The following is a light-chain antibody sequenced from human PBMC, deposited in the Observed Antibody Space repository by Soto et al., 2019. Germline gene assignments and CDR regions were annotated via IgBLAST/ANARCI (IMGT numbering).Light chain of an antibody. CDR1: QSVDSNF. CDR2: GSS. V-gene: IGKV3-20*01. J-gene: IGKJ2*01. Sequence: EIVLTQSPGTLSLSPGERATLSCRASQSVDSNFLAWYQQKPGQAPRLLVYGSSTRAAGVPDRFSGSGSGTDFTPTISRLEPEDFAVYYCHQYGRSPLLYAFGQGTKL. CDR3: HQYGRSPLLYA.